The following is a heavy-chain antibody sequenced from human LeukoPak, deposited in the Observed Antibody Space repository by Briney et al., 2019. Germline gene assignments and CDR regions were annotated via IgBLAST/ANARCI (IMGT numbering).Heavy chain of an antibody. CDR2: IKQDGSEK. V-gene: IGHV3-7*01. Sequence: GGSLRLSCAASGFTFSSYWMSWVRQAPGKGLEWVANIKQDGSEKYYVDSVKGRFTISRDNAKNSLYLQMNSLRAEDTAVYYCAREVGGGYSYGYYYMDVWGKGTTVTVSS. D-gene: IGHD5-18*01. CDR1: GFTFSSYW. J-gene: IGHJ6*03. CDR3: AREVGGGYSYGYYYMDV.